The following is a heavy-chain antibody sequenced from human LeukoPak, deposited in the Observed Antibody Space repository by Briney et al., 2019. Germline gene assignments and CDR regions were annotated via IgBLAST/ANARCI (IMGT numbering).Heavy chain of an antibody. CDR3: ARISNWFDP. CDR1: GGSISSYY. J-gene: IGHJ5*02. Sequence: SETLSLTCTVSGGSISSYYWSWIRQPPGKGLECSGYISYSGSTNYNPSLKSRVTISVDTSKKQFSLILSSVTAADTAVYYCARISNWFDPWGQGTLVTVSS. CDR2: ISYSGST. V-gene: IGHV4-59*01.